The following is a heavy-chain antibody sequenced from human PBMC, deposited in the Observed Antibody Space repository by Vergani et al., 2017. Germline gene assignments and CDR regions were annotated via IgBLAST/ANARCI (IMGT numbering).Heavy chain of an antibody. CDR1: GFTFIMHA. CDR2: LSASDRRT. V-gene: IGHV3-23*01. Sequence: EVQLLESGGDLVQPGGSLRLFCAVSGFTFIMHAMSWVRQAPGKGLEWVSTLSASDRRTHYADSVKGRFTISRDNSKNTLFLHMNSLRPEDTAVYYCAKVGRSEVAGTFGAFDIWGQGTMVTVSS. CDR3: AKVGRSEVAGTFGAFDI. J-gene: IGHJ3*02. D-gene: IGHD6-19*01.